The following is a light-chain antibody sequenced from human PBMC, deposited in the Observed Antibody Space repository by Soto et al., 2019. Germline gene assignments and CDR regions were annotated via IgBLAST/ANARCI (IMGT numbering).Light chain of an antibody. CDR3: SSYTSSSTYV. CDR1: SSDVGGYDY. V-gene: IGLV2-14*01. J-gene: IGLJ1*01. CDR2: EVN. Sequence: QSALTQPASVAGSPGQSITISCTGTSSDVGGYDYVSWYQQHPGKAPKLMIYEVNNWPSGISHRFSGSKSGNTASLTISGLQAEDEADYYCSSYTSSSTYVFGTGTKLTVL.